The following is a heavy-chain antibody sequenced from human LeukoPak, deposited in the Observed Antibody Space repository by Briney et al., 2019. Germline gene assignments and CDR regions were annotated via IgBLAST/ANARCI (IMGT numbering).Heavy chain of an antibody. CDR3: AREVGDFSITMVRGAYFDI. J-gene: IGHJ3*02. V-gene: IGHV4-31*03. Sequence: SETLSLTCTVSGGSISSGGYYWSWIRQHPGKGLEWIGYIYYSGSTYYNPSLKSRVTISVDTSKNQFSLKLSSVTAADTAVYYWAREVGDFSITMVRGAYFDIWGQGTMVTVSS. CDR1: GGSISSGGYY. D-gene: IGHD3-10*01. CDR2: IYYSGST.